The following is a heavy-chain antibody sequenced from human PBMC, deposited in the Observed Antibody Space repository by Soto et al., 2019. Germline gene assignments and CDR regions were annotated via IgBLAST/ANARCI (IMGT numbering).Heavy chain of an antibody. V-gene: IGHV3-30*18. D-gene: IGHD3-10*01. Sequence: QVQLVESGGGVVQPGRSLRLSCAASGFTFSSYGMHWVRQAPGKGLEWGAVISYAGSNKYYADSVKGRFTISRDNSKNSLYVQMNSLRAEDTAVYYCAKDLSSPLGITMVRGVIWAYYYGMDVWGQGTTVTVSS. J-gene: IGHJ6*02. CDR3: AKDLSSPLGITMVRGVIWAYYYGMDV. CDR1: GFTFSSYG. CDR2: ISYAGSNK.